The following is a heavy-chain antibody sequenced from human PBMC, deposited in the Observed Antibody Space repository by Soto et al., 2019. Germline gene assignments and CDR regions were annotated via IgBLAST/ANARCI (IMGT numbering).Heavy chain of an antibody. V-gene: IGHV3-21*01. CDR1: GFTFSSYS. CDR3: ARGRGYDSGGISTYYYYMDV. D-gene: IGHD5-12*01. CDR2: ISSSSSYI. J-gene: IGHJ6*03. Sequence: GGSLRLSCAASGFTFSSYSMNWVRQAPGKGLEWVSSISSSSSYIYYADSVKGRFTISRDNAKNTLYLQMNSLRAEDTAVYYCARGRGYDSGGISTYYYYMDVWGKGTTVTVSS.